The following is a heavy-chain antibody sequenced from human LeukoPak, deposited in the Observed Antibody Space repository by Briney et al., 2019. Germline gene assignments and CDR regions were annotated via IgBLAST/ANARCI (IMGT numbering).Heavy chain of an antibody. V-gene: IGHV4-59*01. Sequence: SETLSLTCTVSGGSISSYYWSWIRQPPGKGLEWIGYVHYTRSTNYIPSLKSRVIISVDTSKNQLSLKLSSVTAADTAVYYCARGLFGEFYYYYYVDVWGKGTTVTVSS. CDR1: GGSISSYY. CDR2: VHYTRST. D-gene: IGHD3-10*02. J-gene: IGHJ6*03. CDR3: ARGLFGEFYYYYYVDV.